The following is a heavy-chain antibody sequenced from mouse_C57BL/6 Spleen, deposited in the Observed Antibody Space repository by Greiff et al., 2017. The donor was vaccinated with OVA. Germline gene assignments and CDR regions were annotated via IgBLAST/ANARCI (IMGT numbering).Heavy chain of an antibody. CDR2: INPNNGGT. Sequence: DVQLQESGPELVKPGASVKIPCKASGYTFTDYNMDWVKQSHGKSLEWIGDINPNNGGTIYNQKFKGKATLTVDKSSSTAYMELRSLTSEDTAVYYCARRGSLGYFDVWGTGTTVTVSS. CDR1: GYTFTDYN. D-gene: IGHD1-1*01. J-gene: IGHJ1*03. V-gene: IGHV1-18*01. CDR3: ARRGSLGYFDV.